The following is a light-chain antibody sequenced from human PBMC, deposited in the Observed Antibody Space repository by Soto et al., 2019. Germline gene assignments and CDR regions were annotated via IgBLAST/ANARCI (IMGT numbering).Light chain of an antibody. CDR3: QQYNSDWNT. CDR1: QSISNS. CDR2: KAS. Sequence: DIQMTQSPSTLSASVRDRVTITCRASQSISNSLAWYQQRPGKAPKLLIYKASSLETGVPSRFSGSGSGTEFTLTISSLQPDYFATYYCQQYNSDWNTFGQGTKLEIK. J-gene: IGKJ2*01. V-gene: IGKV1-5*03.